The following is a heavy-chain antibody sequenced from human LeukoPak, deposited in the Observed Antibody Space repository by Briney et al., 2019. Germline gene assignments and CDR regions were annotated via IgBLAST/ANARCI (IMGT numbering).Heavy chain of an antibody. D-gene: IGHD6-19*01. Sequence: GGSLTLSCAASGITFSSYAMSWVRQAPGKGLEWVSAISDSGGSTYYADSVKGRFTISRDNSKNTLYLQMNSLRAEDTAVYYCARKDRRLVWLYFDYWGQGTLVTVSS. CDR1: GITFSSYA. V-gene: IGHV3-23*01. CDR2: ISDSGGST. J-gene: IGHJ4*02. CDR3: ARKDRRLVWLYFDY.